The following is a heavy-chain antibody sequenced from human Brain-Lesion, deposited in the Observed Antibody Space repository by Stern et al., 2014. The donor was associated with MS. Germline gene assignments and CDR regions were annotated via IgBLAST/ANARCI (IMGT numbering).Heavy chain of an antibody. V-gene: IGHV1-2*02. CDR3: ARDQRGITIFGVVTDYYYLGMDV. D-gene: IGHD3-3*01. CDR1: GYIFTGYY. Sequence: MQLVESGAEVKKPGASVKVSCKTSGYIFTGYYIHWVRQAPGQGLGWMAWINPNTGGTKYAQKFQGRVTMSRDTSISTAYVELSSLTSDDTAVYYCARDQRGITIFGVVTDYYYLGMDVWGQGTTVTVSS. J-gene: IGHJ6*02. CDR2: INPNTGGT.